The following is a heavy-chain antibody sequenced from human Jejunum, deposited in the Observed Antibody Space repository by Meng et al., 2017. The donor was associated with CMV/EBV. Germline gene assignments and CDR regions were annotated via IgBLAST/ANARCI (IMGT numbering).Heavy chain of an antibody. CDR3: ARGRRNEPLFDY. CDR2: ISGYNGNT. CDR1: GYTFTTYG. D-gene: IGHD1-14*01. J-gene: IGHJ4*02. V-gene: IGHV1-18*01. Sequence: QVQLVQSGAEVKKPGASVKVSCKASGYTFTTYGISWVRQAPGQGLEWMGWISGYNGNTKYGQKLQGRVIMTTDTSTSTAYMELSSLTFDDTAVYFCARGRRNEPLFDYWGQGTLVTVSS.